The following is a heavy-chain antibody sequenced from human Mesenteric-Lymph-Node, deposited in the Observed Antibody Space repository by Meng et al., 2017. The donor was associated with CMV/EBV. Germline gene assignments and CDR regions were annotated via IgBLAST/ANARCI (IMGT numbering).Heavy chain of an antibody. CDR3: ARDQVSYNYVWGTYPEY. CDR1: GFTFSSYA. D-gene: IGHD3-16*02. CDR2: ISASGGST. J-gene: IGHJ4*02. Sequence: GESLKISCAASGFTFSSYAMSWVRQGPGKGLEWVSGISASGGSTYYADSVKGRFTISRDNSRNTLYLQMNSLRAEDTAVYYCARDQVSYNYVWGTYPEYWGQGTLVTVSS. V-gene: IGHV3-23*01.